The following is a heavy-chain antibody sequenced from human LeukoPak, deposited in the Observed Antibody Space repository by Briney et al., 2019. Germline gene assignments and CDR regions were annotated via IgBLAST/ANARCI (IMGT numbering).Heavy chain of an antibody. V-gene: IGHV4-39*01. CDR1: SASIFGTYYH. J-gene: IGHJ3*02. CDR2: FYYSGTT. CDR3: ATANGNAFDI. D-gene: IGHD1-26*01. Sequence: SSETLSLTCIVSSASIFGTYYHWGWIRQPPGKGLEWIGTFYYSGTTFYNPSLKSRVTISVDTSKSHFSLRLTSVTATDTAVYYCATANGNAFDIWGPGTLVTVSS.